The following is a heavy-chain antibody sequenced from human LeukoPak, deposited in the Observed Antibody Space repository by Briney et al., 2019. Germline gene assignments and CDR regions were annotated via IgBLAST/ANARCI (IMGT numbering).Heavy chain of an antibody. Sequence: GASVKVSCKASGYTFTSYYMHWVRQAPGQGLEWMGWMNPNSGNTGYAQKFQGRVTMTRNTSISTAYMELSSLRSEDTAVYYCARGPAGYGDVNDYWGQGTLVTVSS. D-gene: IGHD4-17*01. CDR1: GYTFTSYY. CDR3: ARGPAGYGDVNDY. CDR2: MNPNSGNT. J-gene: IGHJ4*02. V-gene: IGHV1-8*01.